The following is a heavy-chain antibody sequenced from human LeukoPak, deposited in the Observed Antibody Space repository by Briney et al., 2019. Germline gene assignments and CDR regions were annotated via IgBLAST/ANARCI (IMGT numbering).Heavy chain of an antibody. J-gene: IGHJ4*02. CDR2: INPNSGGT. CDR1: GYTFTGYY. CDR3: ARDVGEYCSSTNCYASDY. D-gene: IGHD2-2*01. Sequence: ASVTVSCKASGYTFTGYYMHWVRQAPGQGLEWMGWINPNSGGTNYAQKFQGRVTMTRDTSISTAYMELSRLTLDDTAVYYCARDVGEYCSSTNCYASDYWGQGTLVTVSS. V-gene: IGHV1-2*02.